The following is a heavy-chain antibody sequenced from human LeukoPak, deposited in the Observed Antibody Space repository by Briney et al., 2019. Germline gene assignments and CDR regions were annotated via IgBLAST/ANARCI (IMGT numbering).Heavy chain of an antibody. CDR1: GGSISSSNYY. CDR2: VYYSGSA. V-gene: IGHV4-39*07. CDR3: ASNPSTLRLYN. J-gene: IGHJ4*02. Sequence: PSETLSLTCTVSGGSISSSNYYWGWIRQPPGMTLEWIGSVYYSGSAFYNPSLKSRVTISVDTSKNQFSLKLSSVTAADTAVYYCASNPSTLRLYNWGQGTLVTVSS. D-gene: IGHD4-17*01.